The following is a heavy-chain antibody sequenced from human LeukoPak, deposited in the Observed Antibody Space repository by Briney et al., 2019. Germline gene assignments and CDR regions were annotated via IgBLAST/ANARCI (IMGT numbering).Heavy chain of an antibody. CDR1: GFGFSSYD. D-gene: IGHD1-14*01. J-gene: IGHJ4*02. CDR2: IWFDGSAK. CDR3: ARDLNREDFDY. V-gene: IGHV3-33*01. Sequence: GKSLRLSCAASGFGFSSYDMHWVRQAPGKGLEWVALIWFDGSAKYYGDSVKGRFTISRDNSKNTLYLQMNSLRVEDTAVYYCARDLNREDFDYWGQGTLVAVSS.